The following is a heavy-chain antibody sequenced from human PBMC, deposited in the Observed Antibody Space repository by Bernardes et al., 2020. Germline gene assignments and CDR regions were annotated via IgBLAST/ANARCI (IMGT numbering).Heavy chain of an antibody. CDR3: ARVGKDSSSWYEEKAFDY. CDR1: GGSFSGYY. Sequence: SETLSLTCAVYGGSFSGYYWSWIRQPPGKGLEWIGEINHSGSTNYNPSLKSRVTISVDTSKNQFSLKLSSVTAADTAVYYCARVGKDSSSWYEEKAFDYWGQGTLVTVSS. J-gene: IGHJ4*02. D-gene: IGHD6-13*01. V-gene: IGHV4-34*01. CDR2: INHSGST.